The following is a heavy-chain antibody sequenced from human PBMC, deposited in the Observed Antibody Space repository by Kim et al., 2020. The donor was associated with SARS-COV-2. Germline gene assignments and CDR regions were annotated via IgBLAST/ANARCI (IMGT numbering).Heavy chain of an antibody. CDR2: TYYRSKWYN. J-gene: IGHJ3*02. CDR1: GDSVSSYSAA. Sequence: SQTLSLTCAISGDSVSSYSAAWIWIRQSPSRGLEWLGRTYYRSKWYNDYAVSVKSRITINPDTSKNQFSLQLNSVTPEDTAVYYCARENYYGSGSKDAFDIWGQGTMVTVSS. D-gene: IGHD3-10*01. CDR3: ARENYYGSGSKDAFDI. V-gene: IGHV6-1*01.